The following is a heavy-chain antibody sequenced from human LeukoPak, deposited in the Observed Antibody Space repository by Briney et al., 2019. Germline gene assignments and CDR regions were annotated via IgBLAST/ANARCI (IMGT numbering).Heavy chain of an antibody. CDR2: ISGGGETI. Sequence: ESGGSLRLSCAASGFTFNNYAMNWVRQAPGKGLEWVSSISGGGETIYYADSAKGRFTISRDNSQNTLYLQMNSLRAEDTAVYYCARDYADYVGYFFFDYWGQGTLVTVSS. J-gene: IGHJ4*02. CDR1: GFTFNNYA. V-gene: IGHV3-23*01. D-gene: IGHD4-17*01. CDR3: ARDYADYVGYFFFDY.